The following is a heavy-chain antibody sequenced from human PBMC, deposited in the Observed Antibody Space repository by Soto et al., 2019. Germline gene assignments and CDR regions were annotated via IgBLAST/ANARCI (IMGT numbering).Heavy chain of an antibody. V-gene: IGHV4-34*01. J-gene: IGHJ6*02. CDR2: INHSGST. CDR3: ARQEVRGYSHYYYYGMDV. CDR1: GGSITGYY. Sequence: LSLNCTVSGGSITGYYWSWIRQPPGKGLEWIGEINHSGSTNYNPSLKSRVTISVDTSKNQFSLKLSSVTAADTAVYYCARQEVRGYSHYYYYGMDVWGQGTTVTVS. D-gene: IGHD3-10*01.